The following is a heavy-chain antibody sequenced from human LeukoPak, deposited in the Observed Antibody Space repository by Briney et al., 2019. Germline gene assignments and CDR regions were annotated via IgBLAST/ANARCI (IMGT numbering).Heavy chain of an antibody. CDR1: GGSISSSSYY. J-gene: IGHJ6*03. V-gene: IGHV4-39*01. Sequence: SETLSLTCTVSGGSISSSSYYWGWIRQPPGKGLEWIGSIYYSGSTYYNPSLKSRVTISVDTSKNQFSLKLSSVTAADTAVYYCARGDCSGSICYSPMDVWGTGTTVTVSS. CDR3: ARGDCSGSICYSPMDV. D-gene: IGHD2-21*01. CDR2: IYYSGST.